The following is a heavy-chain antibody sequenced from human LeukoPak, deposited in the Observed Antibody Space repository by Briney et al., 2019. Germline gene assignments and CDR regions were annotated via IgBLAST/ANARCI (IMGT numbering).Heavy chain of an antibody. V-gene: IGHV3-23*01. Sequence: GGSLRLSCAASGFTFSSYAMSWVRQAPGKGLEWVSAISGSGGSTYYADSVKGRFTISRDNSKNTLYLQMNSLRAEDTAVYYCASYRSGWRGYYYYGMDVWGQGTTVTVSS. J-gene: IGHJ6*02. CDR2: ISGSGGST. CDR1: GFTFSSYA. CDR3: ASYRSGWRGYYYYGMDV. D-gene: IGHD6-19*01.